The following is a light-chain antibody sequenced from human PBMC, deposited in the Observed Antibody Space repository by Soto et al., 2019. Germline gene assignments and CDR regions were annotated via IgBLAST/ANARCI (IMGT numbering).Light chain of an antibody. Sequence: EIVLTQSPATLSLSPGERATLSCRASQSISTDLAWYQQKPGQAPRLLIYGASSRAPGIPDRFSGSGSGTDFTLTISRLEPEDFAVYYCQERTGWPPWTFGQGTKVDIK. CDR1: QSISTD. CDR2: GAS. J-gene: IGKJ1*01. CDR3: QERTGWPPWT. V-gene: IGKV3-11*01.